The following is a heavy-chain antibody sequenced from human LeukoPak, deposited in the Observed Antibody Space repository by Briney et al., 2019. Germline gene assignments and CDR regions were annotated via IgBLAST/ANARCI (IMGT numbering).Heavy chain of an antibody. D-gene: IGHD3-10*01. Sequence: PSETLSLTCTVSGGSINSYYWSWLRQPAERGLEWIGRIYASGSTTYNPSLRSRVAISMDTSKNQFSLRLTSVTAADTAVYYCARGRLLLWFGEPYYFDYWGQGTLVTVSS. J-gene: IGHJ4*02. V-gene: IGHV4-4*07. CDR1: GGSINSYY. CDR2: IYASGST. CDR3: ARGRLLLWFGEPYYFDY.